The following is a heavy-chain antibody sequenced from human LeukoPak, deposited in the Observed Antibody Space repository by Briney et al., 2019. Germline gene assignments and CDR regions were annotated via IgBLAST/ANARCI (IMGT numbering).Heavy chain of an antibody. D-gene: IGHD3/OR15-3a*01. CDR3: ARHKGMTNSLDHFDY. V-gene: IGHV5-51*01. CDR2: IYPADSDI. J-gene: IGHJ4*02. Sequence: AGESLKISCKGSGYSINNYWIGWVRQMPGKGLEWMGIIYPADSDIRYSPSFQGQVTISADKSISTAYLQWSSLKASDTAMYYCARHKGMTNSLDHFDYWGQGILVTVSS. CDR1: GYSINNYW.